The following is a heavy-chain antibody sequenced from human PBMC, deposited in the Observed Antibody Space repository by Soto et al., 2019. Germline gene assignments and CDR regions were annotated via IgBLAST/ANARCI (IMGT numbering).Heavy chain of an antibody. J-gene: IGHJ4*02. D-gene: IGHD1-26*01. CDR2: IYWNDDK. CDR1: GFSLSTSGVG. Sequence: QITLKESGPTLVKPTQTITLTCTFSGFSLSTSGVGVGWIRQTPGKALEWLALIYWNDDKRYSPSLKSRLTVTKDPSKNHVVLTVTNMDPVDTATYYCAHSAGATSYFDYWCQGTLFTVSS. V-gene: IGHV2-5*01. CDR3: AHSAGATSYFDY.